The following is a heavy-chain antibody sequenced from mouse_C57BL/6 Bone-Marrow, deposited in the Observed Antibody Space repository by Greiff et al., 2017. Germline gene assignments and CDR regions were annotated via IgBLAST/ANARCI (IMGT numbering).Heavy chain of an antibody. Sequence: EVQLQQSGPELVKPGASVKISCKASGYTFTDYYMNWVKQSHGKSLEWIGDINPNNGGTSYNQKFKGKATLTVDKSSSTAYMELRSLTSEDSAVYYCARAENYYGSSPHWYFDVWGTGTTVTVSS. V-gene: IGHV1-26*01. J-gene: IGHJ1*03. CDR1: GYTFTDYY. CDR3: ARAENYYGSSPHWYFDV. CDR2: INPNNGGT. D-gene: IGHD1-1*01.